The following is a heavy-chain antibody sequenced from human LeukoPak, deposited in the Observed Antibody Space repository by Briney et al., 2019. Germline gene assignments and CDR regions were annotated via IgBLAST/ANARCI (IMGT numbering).Heavy chain of an antibody. CDR1: GYTFTGYY. CDR2: INPNSGGT. J-gene: IGHJ4*02. V-gene: IGHV1-2*04. CDR3: ARSGYSYGPDFDY. D-gene: IGHD5-18*01. Sequence: ASVKVSCKASGYTFTGYYMHWVRQAPGQGLEWMGWINPNSGGTNYAQKFQGWVTMTRDTSISTAYMELSRLRSDDTAVYYCARSGYSYGPDFDYWGQGTLVTVSS.